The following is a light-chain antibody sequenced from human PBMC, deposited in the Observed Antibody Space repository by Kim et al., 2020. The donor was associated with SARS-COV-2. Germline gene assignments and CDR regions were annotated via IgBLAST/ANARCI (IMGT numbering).Light chain of an antibody. CDR2: TAS. Sequence: DIHMTQSPSSLSASVGDRVTITCRASQSISSYLNWYQQKPGKAPKLLIYTASSLQSGVQSRFSGSGSGADFTLTISSLQPEDFATYYCQQSYSIPLFGQGTKVDIK. V-gene: IGKV1-39*01. CDR3: QQSYSIPL. CDR1: QSISSY. J-gene: IGKJ1*01.